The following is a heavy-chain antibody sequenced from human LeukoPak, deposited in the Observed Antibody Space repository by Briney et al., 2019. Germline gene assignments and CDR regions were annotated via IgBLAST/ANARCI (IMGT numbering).Heavy chain of an antibody. CDR2: ISTSSSTI. J-gene: IGHJ4*02. CDR3: ARTHDYGDYPDY. D-gene: IGHD4-17*01. Sequence: GGSLRLSCAASGFTFSTYSMNWVRQAPGKGLEWDSYISTSSSTIYYADSVKGRFTISRDNAKKSLYLQMSSLRDEDTAVYYCARTHDYGDYPDYWGQGTLVTVSS. V-gene: IGHV3-48*02. CDR1: GFTFSTYS.